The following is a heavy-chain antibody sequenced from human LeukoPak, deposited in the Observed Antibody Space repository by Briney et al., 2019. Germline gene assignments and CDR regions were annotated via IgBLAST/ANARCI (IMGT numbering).Heavy chain of an antibody. CDR1: GFTFSSYW. V-gene: IGHV3-74*01. CDR2: INSDGSST. CDR3: ARDGRWINYYDGSSPV. D-gene: IGHD3-22*01. Sequence: PGRSLRLSCAASGFTFSSYWMHWVRQAPGKGLVWVSRINSDGSSTSYADSVKGRFTISRDNAKNSLYLQMNSLRVEDTAVYDCARDGRWINYYDGSSPVWGQGTLVTVSS. J-gene: IGHJ4*02.